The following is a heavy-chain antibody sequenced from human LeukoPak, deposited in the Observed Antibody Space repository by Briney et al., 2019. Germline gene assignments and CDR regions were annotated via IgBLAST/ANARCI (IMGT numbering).Heavy chain of an antibody. CDR1: GYIFTGYY. CDR2: INPNSGGT. Sequence: ASVKVSCKASGYIFTGYYMHWVRQAPGQGLEWMGWINPNSGGTYYAQKFQGRVIMTRDTSINTAYMELSSLISDDTAVYYCARAPGAFDIWGQGTMVTVSS. V-gene: IGHV1-2*02. J-gene: IGHJ3*02. CDR3: ARAPGAFDI. D-gene: IGHD3-10*01.